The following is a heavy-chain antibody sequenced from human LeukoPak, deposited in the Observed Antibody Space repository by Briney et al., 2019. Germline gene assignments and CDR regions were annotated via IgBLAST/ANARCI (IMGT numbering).Heavy chain of an antibody. CDR1: GSTFSSYG. CDR2: IRYDGSNK. D-gene: IGHD3-10*01. V-gene: IGHV3-30*02. CDR3: AKLWFGELVPYYFDY. Sequence: GGSLRLSCAASGSTFSSYGMHWVRQAPGKGLEWVAFIRYDGSNKYYADSVKGRFTISRDNSKNTLYLQMNSLRAEDTAVYYCAKLWFGELVPYYFDYWGQGTLVTVSS. J-gene: IGHJ4*02.